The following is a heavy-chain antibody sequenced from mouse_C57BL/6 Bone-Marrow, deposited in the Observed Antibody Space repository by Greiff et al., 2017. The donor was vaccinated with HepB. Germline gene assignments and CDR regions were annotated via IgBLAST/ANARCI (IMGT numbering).Heavy chain of an antibody. CDR2: ISYSGST. CDR3: ARGLDYKGYWFAY. Sequence: EVKLVESGPGLAKPSQTLSLTCSVTGYSITSDYWNWIRKFPGNKLEYMGYISYSGSTYYNPSLKSRISITRDTSKNQYYLQLNSVTTEDTATYYCARGLDYKGYWFAYWGQGTLVTVSA. J-gene: IGHJ3*01. D-gene: IGHD2-12*01. CDR1: GYSITSDY. V-gene: IGHV3-8*01.